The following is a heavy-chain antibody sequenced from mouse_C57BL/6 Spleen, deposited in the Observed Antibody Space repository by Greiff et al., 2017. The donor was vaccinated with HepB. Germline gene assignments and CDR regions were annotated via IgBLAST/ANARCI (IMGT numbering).Heavy chain of an antibody. CDR1: GFTFSSYG. CDR3: ARQSGYGGGFAY. J-gene: IGHJ3*01. V-gene: IGHV5-6*01. CDR2: ISSGGSYT. D-gene: IGHD2-2*01. Sequence: EVQVVESGGDLVKPGGSLKLSCAASGFTFSSYGMSWVRQTPDKRLEWVATISSGGSYTYYPDSVKGRFTISRDNAKNTLYLQMSSLKSEDTATYYCARQSGYGGGFAYWGQGTLVTVSA.